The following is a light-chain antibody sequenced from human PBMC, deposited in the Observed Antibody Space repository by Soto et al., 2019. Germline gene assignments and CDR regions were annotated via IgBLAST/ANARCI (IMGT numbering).Light chain of an antibody. J-gene: IGLJ3*02. V-gene: IGLV1-47*01. Sequence: QSVLTQPPSASGTPGQRVTISCSGSSSNIGSNYVYWYQQLPGTAPKLLIYRNNQRPSGVPDRFSGSKSGTSASLAISGLRSEDEADYYCAAWDDILSGPWVFGGGTKLTV. CDR1: SSNIGSNY. CDR3: AAWDDILSGPWV. CDR2: RNN.